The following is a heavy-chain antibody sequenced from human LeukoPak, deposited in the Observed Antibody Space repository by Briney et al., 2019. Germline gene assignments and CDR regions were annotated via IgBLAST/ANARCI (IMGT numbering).Heavy chain of an antibody. CDR2: ISYDGRNK. CDR3: ARADRAGGYDY. V-gene: IGHV3-30-3*01. Sequence: GGTLRLSCAAAGFTFSSYAMKWVRQDRGKGVERVAVISYDGRNKYYADSVKGRFTISRDNSKNTLYLQMNRLRAEDTAVYYCARADRAGGYDYWGQGTLVTVSS. J-gene: IGHJ4*02. CDR1: GFTFSSYA. D-gene: IGHD3-16*01.